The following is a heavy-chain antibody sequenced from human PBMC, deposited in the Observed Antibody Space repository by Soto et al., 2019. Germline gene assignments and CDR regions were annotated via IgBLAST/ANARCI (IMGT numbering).Heavy chain of an antibody. Sequence: QITLKESGPTLVNPTQTLTLTCTFSGFSLSTSGVGVGWIRQPPGKALEWLAVIYWYEDKHFSPSLKSRLTIVKDTSKNQVVLTLTNVDPVDTATYYCAHRCYWFGGEDWFDPWGPGTLVTVSS. V-gene: IGHV2-5*01. CDR3: AHRCYWFGGEDWFDP. J-gene: IGHJ5*02. D-gene: IGHD3-10*01. CDR1: GFSLSTSGVG. CDR2: IYWYEDK.